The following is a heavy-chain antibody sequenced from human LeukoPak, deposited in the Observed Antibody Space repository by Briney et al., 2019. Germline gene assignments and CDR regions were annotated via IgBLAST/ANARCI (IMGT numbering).Heavy chain of an antibody. J-gene: IGHJ4*02. CDR2: IYYSGST. D-gene: IGHD3-10*01. V-gene: IGHV4-39*07. Sequence: PSETLSLTCTVSGGSISSSSYYWGWIRQPPGKGLEWIGSIYYSGSTYYNPSLKSRVTISVDTSKNQFSLKLSSVTAADTAVHYCATMVRGLGDYWGQGTLVTVSS. CDR1: GGSISSSSYY. CDR3: ATMVRGLGDY.